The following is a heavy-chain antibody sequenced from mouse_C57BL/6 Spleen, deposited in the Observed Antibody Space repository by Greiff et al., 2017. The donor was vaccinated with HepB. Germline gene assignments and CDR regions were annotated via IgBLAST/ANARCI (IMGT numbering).Heavy chain of an antibody. J-gene: IGHJ1*01. D-gene: IGHD2-4*01. CDR3: ARRDDYDGYWYFDV. Sequence: VQLQHPGAELVMPGASVKLSCKASGYTFTSYWMHWVKQRPGQGLEWIGEIDPSDSYTNYNQKFKGKSTLTVDKSSSTAYMQLSSLTSEDSAVYCCARRDDYDGYWYFDVWGPGTTVTVSS. CDR1: GYTFTSYW. V-gene: IGHV1-69*01. CDR2: IDPSDSYT.